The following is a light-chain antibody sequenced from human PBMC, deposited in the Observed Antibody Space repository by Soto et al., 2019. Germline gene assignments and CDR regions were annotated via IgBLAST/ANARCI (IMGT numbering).Light chain of an antibody. V-gene: IGKV1-39*01. CDR2: ASS. J-gene: IGKJ1*01. CDR1: QTILNY. CDR3: QQTYSTPRT. Sequence: DIQMTQSPSSLSASVGDRVTITCRASQTILNYLNWYQQKPGKAPTLLIYASSSLQSGVPSRFSGTGSGTDFTLTIVSLQPEDFATYYCQQTYSTPRTFGQGTKVEVK.